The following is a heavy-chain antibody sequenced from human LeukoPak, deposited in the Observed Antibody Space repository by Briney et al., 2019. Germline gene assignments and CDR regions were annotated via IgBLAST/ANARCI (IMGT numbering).Heavy chain of an antibody. CDR1: GFAFSRYE. J-gene: IGHJ4*02. V-gene: IGHV3-48*03. CDR2: ISSSGSTV. Sequence: PVRSLRLSCAASGFAFSRYEMNWVRQAPGKGLEWFSYISSSGSTVHSADSVKGLFADSRDNDKNSLFLQVNSVRAEDTAVYYCARGVNFWGQGTRVTVSS. CDR3: ARGVNF.